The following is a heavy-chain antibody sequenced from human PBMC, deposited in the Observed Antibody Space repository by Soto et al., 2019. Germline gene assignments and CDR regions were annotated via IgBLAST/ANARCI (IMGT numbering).Heavy chain of an antibody. Sequence: SEALSLTCSVSGGSITSSYWSWIRRPPGKGLEWIAYIYDTGISGYTPSTSYNPSLKSRVTMSVDTSKSQFSLKLTSVTAADTAVYYCARGEDAFFYYGLDVWGQGITVTVSS. CDR1: GGSITSSY. V-gene: IGHV4-59*01. J-gene: IGHJ6*02. CDR3: ARGEDAFFYYGLDV. CDR2: IYDTGISGYTPST.